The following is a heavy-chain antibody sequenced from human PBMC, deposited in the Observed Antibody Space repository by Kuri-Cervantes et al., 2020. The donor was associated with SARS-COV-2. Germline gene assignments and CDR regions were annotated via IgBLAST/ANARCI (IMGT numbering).Heavy chain of an antibody. D-gene: IGHD3-9*01. J-gene: IGHJ4*02. CDR2: IIPMFGTA. V-gene: IGHV1-69*13. CDR1: GGIFSSYG. CDR3: ATIDSFRSANSDY. Sequence: SVKVSCKASGGIFSSYGISWVRQAPGQGLEWMGGIIPMFGTANYAQNFQGRVTITADESTSTASMELNSLKSEDTAVYYCATIDSFRSANSDYWGQGTLVTVSS.